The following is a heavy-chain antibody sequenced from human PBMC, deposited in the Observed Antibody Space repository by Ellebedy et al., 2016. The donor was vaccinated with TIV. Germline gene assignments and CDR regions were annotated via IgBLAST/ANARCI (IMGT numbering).Heavy chain of an antibody. V-gene: IGHV3-48*02. CDR2: IVGVGSTT. D-gene: IGHD1-26*01. CDR3: ARRGNYLGDAFDI. J-gene: IGHJ3*02. CDR1: GFTFSSYS. Sequence: GGSLRLSXAASGFTFSSYSMNWVRQASGKGLEWISYIVGVGSTTYYADSLKGRFTISRDNAKNSLYLQMNSLRDEDTALYYCARRGNYLGDAFDIWGQGAMVIVS.